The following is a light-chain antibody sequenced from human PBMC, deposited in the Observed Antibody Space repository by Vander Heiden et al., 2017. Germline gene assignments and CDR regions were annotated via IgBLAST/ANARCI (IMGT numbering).Light chain of an antibody. J-gene: IGKJ1*01. CDR1: QSVFYSSNNKNY. V-gene: IGKV4-1*01. CDR2: GAS. Sequence: DIVLTQSPDSLAVSLGERATINCKSSQSVFYSSNNKNYLAWYQQKPGQPPKLLIYGASTREAGVPDRFSGSGSGKDFTPTISSLQAEDVAVYYCQQYYSTPRTFGQGTKVEIK. CDR3: QQYYSTPRT.